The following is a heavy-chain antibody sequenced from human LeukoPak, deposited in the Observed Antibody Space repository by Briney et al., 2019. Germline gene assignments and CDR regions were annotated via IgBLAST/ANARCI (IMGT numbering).Heavy chain of an antibody. Sequence: GASVKVSCKASGGTFSSYAISWVRQAPGQGLEWMGRIIPILDIANYAQKFQGRVTITADKSTSTAYMELSSLRSEDTAVYYCARDPRWYSGSYYESVGFDYWGQGTLVTVSS. CDR1: GGTFSSYA. CDR2: IIPILDIA. CDR3: ARDPRWYSGSYYESVGFDY. V-gene: IGHV1-69*04. J-gene: IGHJ4*02. D-gene: IGHD1-26*01.